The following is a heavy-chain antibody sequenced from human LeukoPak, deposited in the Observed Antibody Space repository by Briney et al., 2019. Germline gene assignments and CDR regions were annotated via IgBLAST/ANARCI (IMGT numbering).Heavy chain of an antibody. Sequence: PGGSLRLSCAASGFTFSSYGMSWVRQAPGKGLEWVSAISGSGGGTYYADSVKGRFTISRDNSKNTLYLQMNSLRAEDTAVYYCAKERWADILTGYCESWGQGTLVTVSS. V-gene: IGHV3-23*01. CDR2: ISGSGGGT. D-gene: IGHD3-9*01. CDR3: AKERWADILTGYCES. CDR1: GFTFSSYG. J-gene: IGHJ4*02.